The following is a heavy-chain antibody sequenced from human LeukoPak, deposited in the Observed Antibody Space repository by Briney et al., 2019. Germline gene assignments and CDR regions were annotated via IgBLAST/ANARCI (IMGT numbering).Heavy chain of an antibody. D-gene: IGHD2-15*01. CDR2: ISAHNGNT. V-gene: IGHV1-18*01. CDR1: GYTFTSYG. CDR3: ARVCSGGSCYPGGFDY. Sequence: ASVKVSCKASGYTFTSYGISWVRQAPGQGLEWMGWISAHNGNTNYAQKLQGRVTMTTDTSTSTAYMELRGLRSDDTAVYYCARVCSGGSCYPGGFDYWGQGTLVTVSS. J-gene: IGHJ4*02.